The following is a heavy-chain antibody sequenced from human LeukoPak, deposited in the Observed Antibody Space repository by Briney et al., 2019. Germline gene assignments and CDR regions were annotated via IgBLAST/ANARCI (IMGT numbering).Heavy chain of an antibody. J-gene: IGHJ4*02. CDR1: SGSISSYY. V-gene: IGHV4-59*12. Sequence: SETLSLTCTVSSGSISSYYCSWIRQPPGRGLEWLGYMSYSGSTNYNPSLKSRVTISVDTSKNQFSLKLSSVTAADTAVYYCTRESGGYHGNDYWGQGTLVTVSS. CDR2: MSYSGST. D-gene: IGHD1-26*01. CDR3: TRESGGYHGNDY.